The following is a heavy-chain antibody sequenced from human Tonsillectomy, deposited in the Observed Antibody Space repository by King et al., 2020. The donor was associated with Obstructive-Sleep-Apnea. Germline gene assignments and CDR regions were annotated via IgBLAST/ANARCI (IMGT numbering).Heavy chain of an antibody. V-gene: IGHV4-59*01. CDR2: INYSGSN. J-gene: IGHJ6*02. Sequence: QLQESGPGLVKPSATLSLTCTVSGGSINSYYWSWIRQAPGKGLDWIGYINYSGSNNYNPSLKSRVTISVDTSKNQFSLKVSSVTAADTAVYYCARDTGSGPYYYSGMDVWGQGTTVTVSS. CDR1: GGSINSYY. D-gene: IGHD2-8*02. CDR3: ARDTGSGPYYYSGMDV.